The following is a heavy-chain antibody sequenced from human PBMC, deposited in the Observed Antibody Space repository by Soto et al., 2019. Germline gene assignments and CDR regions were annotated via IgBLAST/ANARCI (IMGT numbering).Heavy chain of an antibody. Sequence: GGSLRLSCAASGFTFSSYAMSWVRQAPGKGLEWVSAISGSGGSTYYADSVKGRFTISRDNSKNTLYLQMNSLRAEDTAVYYCALSLSGEDGGYWGQGTLVTVSS. CDR3: ALSLSGEDGGY. CDR2: ISGSGGST. CDR1: GFTFSSYA. J-gene: IGHJ4*02. V-gene: IGHV3-23*01.